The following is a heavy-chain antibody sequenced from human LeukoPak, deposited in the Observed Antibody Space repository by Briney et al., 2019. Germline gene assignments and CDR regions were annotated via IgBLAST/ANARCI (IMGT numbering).Heavy chain of an antibody. Sequence: PGGSLRLSCAASGFNLNSYLMSWVRQAPGRGLEWVANIKQDASEKYYVDSVKGRFTISRDNAKNSLYLQMNSLRAEDTAVYYCARDTGDNFDYGGRGTLVTVSS. J-gene: IGHJ4*02. CDR3: ARDTGDNFDY. V-gene: IGHV3-7*01. D-gene: IGHD2-21*02. CDR1: GFNLNSYL. CDR2: IKQDASEK.